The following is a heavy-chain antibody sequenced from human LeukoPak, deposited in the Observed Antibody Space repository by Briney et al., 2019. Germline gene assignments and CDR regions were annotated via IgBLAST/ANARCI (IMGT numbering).Heavy chain of an antibody. J-gene: IGHJ4*02. Sequence: SVKVSCKASGGTFSSYAISWVRQAPGQGLEWMGGIIPIFGTTNYAQKFQGRVTITADESTSTAYMELSSLRSEDTAVYYCARDRGYCTNGVCYQFFDYWGQGTLVTVSS. D-gene: IGHD2-8*01. CDR1: GGTFSSYA. CDR2: IIPIFGTT. V-gene: IGHV1-69*13. CDR3: ARDRGYCTNGVCYQFFDY.